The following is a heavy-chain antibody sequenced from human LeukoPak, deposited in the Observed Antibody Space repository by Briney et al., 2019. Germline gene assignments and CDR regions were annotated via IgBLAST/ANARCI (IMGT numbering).Heavy chain of an antibody. Sequence: SETLSLTCTVSGGSISSSSYYWGWIRQPPGKGLEWIGSIYYSGSTYYNPSLKSRVTIFVDTSKNQFSLKLSSVTAADTAVYYCASGYDSSGYYFPFDYWGQGTLVTVSS. CDR2: IYYSGST. V-gene: IGHV4-39*01. J-gene: IGHJ4*02. CDR3: ASGYDSSGYYFPFDY. D-gene: IGHD3-22*01. CDR1: GGSISSSSYY.